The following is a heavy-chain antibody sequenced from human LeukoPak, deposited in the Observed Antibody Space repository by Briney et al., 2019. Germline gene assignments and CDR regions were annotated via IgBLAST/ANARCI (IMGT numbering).Heavy chain of an antibody. V-gene: IGHV4-39*01. Sequence: SETLSLTCTVSGGSISSSTYYWGWIRQPPGKGLEWIGSIYYSGSTYYNPSLKSRVTISVDTSRNQSSLKLSSVTAADTAVYYCARHVPSGYYFDYWGQGTLVTVSS. CDR3: ARHVPSGYYFDY. CDR1: GGSISSSTYY. CDR2: IYYSGST. D-gene: IGHD1-26*01. J-gene: IGHJ4*02.